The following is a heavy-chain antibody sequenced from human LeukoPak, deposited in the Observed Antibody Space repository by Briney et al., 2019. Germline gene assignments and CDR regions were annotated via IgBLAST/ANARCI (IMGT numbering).Heavy chain of an antibody. Sequence: ASVKVSCKASGYSFISTGINWLRQAPGQGLEWMGWINTNTGNPTYAQGFTGRFVFSLDTSVSTAYLQISSLKAEDTAVYYCARSEETPVYYYYYGMDVWGQGTTVTVSS. CDR2: INTNTGNP. CDR1: GYSFISTG. J-gene: IGHJ6*02. V-gene: IGHV7-4-1*02. CDR3: ARSEETPVYYYYYGMDV.